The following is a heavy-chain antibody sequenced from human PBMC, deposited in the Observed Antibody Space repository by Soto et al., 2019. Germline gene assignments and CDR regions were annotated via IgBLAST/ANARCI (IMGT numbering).Heavy chain of an antibody. J-gene: IGHJ4*02. CDR3: TSGVNWNDVSDY. Sequence: SETLSLTCTVSGGSISSYYWTWIRQPPGKGLEWIGYIYSNGRTNYNPSLKSRVTISVDTSKNQFSLKLRSVTAADTAVYYCTSGVNWNDVSDYWGQGTLVTVSS. CDR2: IYSNGRT. CDR1: GGSISSYY. D-gene: IGHD1-1*01. V-gene: IGHV4-59*01.